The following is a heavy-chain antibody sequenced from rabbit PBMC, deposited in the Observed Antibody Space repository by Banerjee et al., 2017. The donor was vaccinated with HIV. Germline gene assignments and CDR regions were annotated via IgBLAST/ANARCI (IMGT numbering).Heavy chain of an antibody. CDR1: GFDLSSYYY. D-gene: IGHD4-1*01. J-gene: IGHJ4*01. Sequence: EESGGGLVKPGASLTLTCKASGFDLSSYYYMCWVRQAPGKGLEWIACISAGSSGRTYYASWAKGRFTISKTSSTTVTLQMTSLTAADTATYFCARDLAGVIGWNFDLWGQGTLVTVS. CDR2: ISAGSSGRT. V-gene: IGHV1S40*01. CDR3: ARDLAGVIGWNFDL.